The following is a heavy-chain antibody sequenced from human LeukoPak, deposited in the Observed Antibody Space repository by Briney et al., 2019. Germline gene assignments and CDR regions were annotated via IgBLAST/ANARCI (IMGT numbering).Heavy chain of an antibody. CDR1: GGSISSYY. V-gene: IGHV4-59*01. D-gene: IGHD3-16*01. CDR2: IYYSGST. CDR3: ARARPRGVFDY. Sequence: PSETLSLTCTVSGGSISSYYWSWIRQPPGKGLEWIGYIYYSGSTNYNPSLKSRVTISVDTSKNQFSLKLSSVTAADTAVYYCARARPRGVFDYWGQGTLVTVSS. J-gene: IGHJ4*02.